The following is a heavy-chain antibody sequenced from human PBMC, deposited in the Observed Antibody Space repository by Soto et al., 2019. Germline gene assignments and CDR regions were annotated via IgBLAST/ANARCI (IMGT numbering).Heavy chain of an antibody. Sequence: QVQLVESGGGVVQPGRSLRLSCAASGFTFSSYGMHWVRQAPGKGLEWVAVIWYDGSNKYYADSVKGRFTVSRDNSKNTLYLQMNSLRAEDTAVYYCARVAVDSSSGWFDPWGQGTLVTVSS. D-gene: IGHD6-6*01. CDR3: ARVAVDSSSGWFDP. J-gene: IGHJ5*02. CDR1: GFTFSSYG. CDR2: IWYDGSNK. V-gene: IGHV3-33*01.